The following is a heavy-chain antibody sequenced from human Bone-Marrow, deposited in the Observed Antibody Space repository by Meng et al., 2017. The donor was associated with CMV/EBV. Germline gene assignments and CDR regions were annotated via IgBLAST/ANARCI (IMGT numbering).Heavy chain of an antibody. V-gene: IGHV3-30*03. CDR2: ISYDGKIP. Sequence: GESLKISCAASGFSFSSYAMHWVRQAPGKGLEWVAVISYDGKIPNYGDSVKGRSTVSRDNSKNTLYLQMNSLRAEDTAVYYCARDEYDSSGYYPYYFDYWGQGTLVTVSS. CDR3: ARDEYDSSGYYPYYFDY. CDR1: GFSFSSYA. J-gene: IGHJ4*02. D-gene: IGHD3-22*01.